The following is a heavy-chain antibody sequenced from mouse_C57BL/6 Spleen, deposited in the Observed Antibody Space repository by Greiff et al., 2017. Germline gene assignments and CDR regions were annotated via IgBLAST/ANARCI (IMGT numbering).Heavy chain of an antibody. CDR2: IDPSDSET. Sequence: VQLQQSGAELVRPRSSVKLSCKASGYTFTSYWMHWVKQRPIQGLEWIGNIDPSDSETHYNQKFKDKATLTVDKSSSTAYMQLSSLKSEDSAVYYCARDRYGYYAMDYWGQGTSVTVAA. CDR3: ARDRYGYYAMDY. CDR1: GYTFTSYW. J-gene: IGHJ4*01. V-gene: IGHV1-52*01. D-gene: IGHD1-1*02.